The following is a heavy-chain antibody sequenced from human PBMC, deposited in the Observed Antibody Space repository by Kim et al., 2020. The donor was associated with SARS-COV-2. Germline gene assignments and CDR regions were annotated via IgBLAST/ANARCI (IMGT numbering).Heavy chain of an antibody. D-gene: IGHD6-13*01. Sequence: GGSLRLSCAASGFTFDDYAMHWVRQAPGKGLEWVSGISWNSGSIGYADSVKGRFTISRDNAKNSLYLQMNSLRAEDTALYYCAKGGSSSWAYYYGMDVWGQGTTVTVSS. CDR2: ISWNSGSI. CDR3: AKGGSSSWAYYYGMDV. CDR1: GFTFDDYA. J-gene: IGHJ6*02. V-gene: IGHV3-9*01.